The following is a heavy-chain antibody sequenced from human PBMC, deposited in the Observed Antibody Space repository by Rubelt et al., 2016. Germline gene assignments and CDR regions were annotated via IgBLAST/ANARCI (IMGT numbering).Heavy chain of an antibody. CDR3: ARGSSSGWYMDY. CDR1: GYTFTGYY. J-gene: IGHJ4*02. CDR2: INPKSGGT. Sequence: QVQLVQPGAEVKKPGASVKVSCKASGYTFTGYYMHWVRQAPGQGLEWVGRINPKSGGTNYAQQFQGRVTMTWNPNSTTAYMELSRLRPDETAVFYCARGSSSGWYMDYWGQGTLVTVSS. D-gene: IGHD6-19*01. V-gene: IGHV1-2*06.